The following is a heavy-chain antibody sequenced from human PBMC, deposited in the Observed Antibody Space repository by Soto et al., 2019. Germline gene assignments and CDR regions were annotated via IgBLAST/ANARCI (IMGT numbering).Heavy chain of an antibody. CDR1: GFMFSNNG. CDR2: ISYDGSET. D-gene: IGHD3-10*01. Sequence: QVQLVESGGGVVHPRRSLSLSCAGSGFMFSNNGMHWVRRAPGKGLEWVAFISYDGSETFYADSVKGRFTISRDNSERTLFLHMRSLKKEDTVHLQMTSLRADDTAVYYCAKDRTMARGIRAFYIWGQGTTVTISS. CDR3: TSLRADDTAVYYCAKDRTMARGIRAFYI. V-gene: IGHV3-30*03. J-gene: IGHJ3*02.